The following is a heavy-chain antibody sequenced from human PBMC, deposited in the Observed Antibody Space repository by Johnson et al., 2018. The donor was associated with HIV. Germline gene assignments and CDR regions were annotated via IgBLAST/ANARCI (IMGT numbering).Heavy chain of an antibody. CDR2: ISYDGGNN. CDR1: GFTLSDYY. J-gene: IGHJ3*02. CDR3: ARQTLRAFDI. Sequence: QVQLVQSGGGLVKPGGSLRLSCAASGFTLSDYYMSWVRQAPGKGLEWVAVISYDGGNNYYADSVKGRFTISRDNSKNKLYLQMNSLRAEDTAVYYCARQTLRAFDIWGQGTMVTVSS. V-gene: IGHV3-30-3*01.